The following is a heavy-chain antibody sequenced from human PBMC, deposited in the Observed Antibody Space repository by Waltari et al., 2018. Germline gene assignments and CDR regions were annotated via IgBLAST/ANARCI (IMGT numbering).Heavy chain of an antibody. V-gene: IGHV1-8*01. CDR3: ARAIAARPWYYYGMDV. D-gene: IGHD6-6*01. Sequence: QVQLVPSGAEVKKPGASVTVSCKASGYTFTSYDINWVRQATGQGLEWMGWMNPNSGNTGYAQKFQGRVTMTRNTSISTAYMELSSLRSEDTAVYYCARAIAARPWYYYGMDVWGQGTTVTVSS. CDR1: GYTFTSYD. CDR2: MNPNSGNT. J-gene: IGHJ6*02.